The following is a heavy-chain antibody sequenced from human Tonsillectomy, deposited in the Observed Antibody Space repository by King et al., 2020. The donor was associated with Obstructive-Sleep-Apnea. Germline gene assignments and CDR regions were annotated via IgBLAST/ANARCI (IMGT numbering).Heavy chain of an antibody. CDR3: AREGYSGSWVDY. Sequence: VQLVESGGGLVQPGGSLRLSCAASGFTFSSYWMHWVRQAPGKGLVWVSRINSDGSSTSYADSWKGRFTISSDNAQNTLYLQMNSLRAEDTAVYYCAREGYSGSWVDYWGQGTLVTVSS. CDR2: INSDGSST. J-gene: IGHJ4*02. D-gene: IGHD1-26*01. V-gene: IGHV3-74*01. CDR1: GFTFSSYW.